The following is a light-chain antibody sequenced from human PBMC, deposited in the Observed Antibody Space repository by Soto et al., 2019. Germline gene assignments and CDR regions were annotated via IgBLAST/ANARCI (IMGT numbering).Light chain of an antibody. CDR2: AAS. J-gene: IGKJ3*01. Sequence: VLTQSPGTLSLSPGERATLSCRASQSVARNYLAWYQQKPGQAPRLLIYAASGRATGIPDRFSGGGSGTDFTLTISRLEPEDFAVYYCQQYAWSPLTFGPGTKVEI. CDR1: QSVARNY. CDR3: QQYAWSPLT. V-gene: IGKV3-20*01.